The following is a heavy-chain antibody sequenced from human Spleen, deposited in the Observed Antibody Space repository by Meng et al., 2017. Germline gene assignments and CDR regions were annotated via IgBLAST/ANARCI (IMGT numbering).Heavy chain of an antibody. J-gene: IGHJ4*02. V-gene: IGHV3-11*04. CDR3: ARDRGWRDFDN. Sequence: GGPLRLSCAASGFTFSDYYMSWIRQAPGKGLEWVSYISSSGSTIYYADSVKGRFTISRDNAKNTLYLQMNRLRAEDTAVYYCARDRGWRDFDNWGQGTLVTVSS. CDR1: GFTFSDYY. CDR2: ISSSGSTI. D-gene: IGHD3-10*01.